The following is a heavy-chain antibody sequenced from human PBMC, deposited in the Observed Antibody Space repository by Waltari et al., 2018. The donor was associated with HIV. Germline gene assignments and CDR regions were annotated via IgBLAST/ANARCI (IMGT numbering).Heavy chain of an antibody. CDR2: LNRDGSRR. V-gene: IGHV3-74*01. J-gene: IGHJ4*02. Sequence: VQLVESGGGSIKTGGSLRLSCTASGFSVSNHWMDWVRQGPGKGLVGGARLNRDGSRRNYADAVKGRFVISRDNARNTVYLQLNSLRVEDTAMYFCARASHYIEFSTFDGDYYFDVWGRGTRVAVSS. D-gene: IGHD2-15*01. CDR3: ARASHYIEFSTFDGDYYFDV. CDR1: GFSVSNHW.